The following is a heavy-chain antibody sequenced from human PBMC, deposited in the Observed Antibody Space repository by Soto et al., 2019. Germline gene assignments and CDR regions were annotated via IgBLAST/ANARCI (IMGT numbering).Heavy chain of an antibody. CDR1: GGSISSGGYY. CDR2: IYYSGST. CDR3: ASSTVTTEWYYFDY. J-gene: IGHJ4*02. Sequence: SETLSLTCTVSGGSISSGGYYWSWIRQHPGKGLEWIGYIYYSGSTYYNPSLKSRVTISVDTSKNQFSLKLSSVTAADTAVYYCASSTVTTEWYYFDYWGQGTLVTVSS. D-gene: IGHD4-4*01. V-gene: IGHV4-31*03.